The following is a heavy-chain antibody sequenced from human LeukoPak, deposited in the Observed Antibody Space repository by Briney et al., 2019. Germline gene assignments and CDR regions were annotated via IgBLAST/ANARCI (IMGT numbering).Heavy chain of an antibody. CDR3: AKASGYCSSTTSCYLYFDY. D-gene: IGHD2-2*01. Sequence: GASLRLSCAASGFTFSSYVMSWVRQAPGKGLEWVSGINNSGGSTYYADSVKGRFTISRDNPKNTLYLQMNSLRDEDTAVYYCAKASGYCSSTTSCYLYFDYWGQGTLVTVSS. J-gene: IGHJ4*02. V-gene: IGHV3-23*01. CDR1: GFTFSSYV. CDR2: INNSGGST.